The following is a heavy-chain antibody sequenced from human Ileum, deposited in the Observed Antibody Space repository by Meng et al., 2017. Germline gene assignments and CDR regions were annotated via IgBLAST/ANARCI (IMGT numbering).Heavy chain of an antibody. CDR3: ARQVYCGGDCYYWFDP. CDR1: GGSISTYY. Sequence: QVQLQESGPGLVKPSETLSLTCTVPGGSISTYYWSWIRQPPGKGLEWIGYIYYSGSTYSNPSLKSRVTISVDTSKNQFSLKLTSVTAADTAVYYCARQVYCGGDCYYWFDPWGQGTLVTVSS. V-gene: IGHV4-59*08. CDR2: IYYSGST. D-gene: IGHD2-21*02. J-gene: IGHJ5*02.